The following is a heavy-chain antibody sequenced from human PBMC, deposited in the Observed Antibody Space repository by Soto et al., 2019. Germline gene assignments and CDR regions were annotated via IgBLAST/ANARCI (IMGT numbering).Heavy chain of an antibody. Sequence: QVQLVQSGAEVKKPGSSVKVSCKASGGTFSSYAISWVRQAPGQGLEWMGGIIPIFGTANYAQKFQGRVTITADESTSTAYMELSSLRSEDTAVYYCARAYGGSSEGIYYYYGMYVWGQGTTVTVSS. J-gene: IGHJ6*02. D-gene: IGHD2-15*01. CDR2: IIPIFGTA. V-gene: IGHV1-69*01. CDR1: GGTFSSYA. CDR3: ARAYGGSSEGIYYYYGMYV.